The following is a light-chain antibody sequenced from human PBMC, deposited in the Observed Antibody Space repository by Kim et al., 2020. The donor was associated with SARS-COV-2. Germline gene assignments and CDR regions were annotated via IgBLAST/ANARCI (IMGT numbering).Light chain of an antibody. CDR1: SGHSSYA. CDR2: LNSDGSH. J-gene: IGLJ2*01. Sequence: GASVKITCPLSSGHSSYAIAWHQQQPEKGPRYLMKLNSDGSHSKGDGIPDRFSGSSSGAERYLTISSLQSEDEADYYCQTWGTGMVFGGGTQLTVL. V-gene: IGLV4-69*01. CDR3: QTWGTGMV.